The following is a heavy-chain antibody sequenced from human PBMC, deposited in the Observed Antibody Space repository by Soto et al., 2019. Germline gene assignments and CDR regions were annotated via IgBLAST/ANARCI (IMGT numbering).Heavy chain of an antibody. D-gene: IGHD3-10*01. Sequence: QVQLVESGGGVVQPGRSLRLSCAASGFAFSSYAMHWVRQAPGKGLEWVAVISYDGSNKYYADSVKGRFTISRDNSKNTLYLQMNSLSAEDTAVYYCARDLSGSWDWGQGTLVTVSS. CDR1: GFAFSSYA. J-gene: IGHJ4*02. CDR2: ISYDGSNK. V-gene: IGHV3-30-3*01. CDR3: ARDLSGSWD.